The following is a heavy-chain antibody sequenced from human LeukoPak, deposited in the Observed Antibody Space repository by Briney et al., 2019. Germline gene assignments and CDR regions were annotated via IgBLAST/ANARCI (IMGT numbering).Heavy chain of an antibody. Sequence: GGSLRLSCAASGFTFSSYGMSWVRQAPGKGLEWVSAISGSGGSTYYADSVKGRFTISRDNSKNTLYLQMNSLRAEDTAVYYCAVPEYYYDSSGYGGAYWGQGTLVTVSS. CDR2: ISGSGGST. J-gene: IGHJ4*02. V-gene: IGHV3-23*01. D-gene: IGHD3-22*01. CDR3: AVPEYYYDSSGYGGAY. CDR1: GFTFSSYG.